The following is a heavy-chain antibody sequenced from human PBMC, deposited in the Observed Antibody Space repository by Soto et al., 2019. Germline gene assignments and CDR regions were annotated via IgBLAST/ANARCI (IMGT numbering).Heavy chain of an antibody. V-gene: IGHV3-23*05. D-gene: IGHD2-2*01. Sequence: EVQLLESGGDLVQPGGSLKLSCAACGFPFRNVAMAWVRQAPGKGLEWVSIISNSGSSTYHGDSVKGRFTTSRDNSKGTLSLHMRGVRIDDTAVYFCARADLLWDSFDLWGQGTLVTLSS. CDR3: ARADLLWDSFDL. CDR2: ISNSGSST. J-gene: IGHJ4*02. CDR1: GFPFRNVA.